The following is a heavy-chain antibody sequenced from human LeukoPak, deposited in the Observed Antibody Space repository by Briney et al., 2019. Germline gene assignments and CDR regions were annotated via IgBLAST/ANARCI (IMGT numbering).Heavy chain of an antibody. CDR3: ARGFRSSSSSHYYYYYMDV. CDR1: GGSISSYY. CDR2: IYYSGST. V-gene: IGHV4-59*01. D-gene: IGHD6-6*01. Sequence: KSSETLSLTCTVSGGSISSYYWSWIRQPPGKGLEWIGYIYYSGSTNYNPSLKSRVTISVDTSKNQFSLKLSSVTAADTAVYYCARGFRSSSSSHYYYYYMDVWAKGTTVTVSS. J-gene: IGHJ6*03.